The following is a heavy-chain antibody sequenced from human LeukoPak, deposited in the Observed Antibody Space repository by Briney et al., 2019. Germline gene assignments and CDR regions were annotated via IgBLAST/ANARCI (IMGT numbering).Heavy chain of an antibody. CDR3: AREPTGYFDY. V-gene: IGHV3-23*01. CDR2: ISGNGGST. CDR1: GFTFRSYA. J-gene: IGHJ4*02. Sequence: QPGGSLRLSCAAPGFTFRSYAMSWVRQVPGKGLEWVSAISGNGGSTYYADSVKGRFTISRDNSKNTLYLQMNSLRAEDTAVYYCAREPTGYFDYWGQGTLVTVSS. D-gene: IGHD3-9*01.